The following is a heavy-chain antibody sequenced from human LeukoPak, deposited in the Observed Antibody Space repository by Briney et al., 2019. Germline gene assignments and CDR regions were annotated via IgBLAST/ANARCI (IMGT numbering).Heavy chain of an antibody. CDR1: GGSISSGSYY. Sequence: SETLSLTCTVSGGSISSGSYYWGWIRQPPGKGLEWIGSIYYSGSTYYNPSLKSRVTISVDTSKNRFSLKLSSVTAADTAVYYCASQIAAAGEGWFDPWGQGTLVTVSS. CDR2: IYYSGST. D-gene: IGHD6-13*01. CDR3: ASQIAAAGEGWFDP. V-gene: IGHV4-39*01. J-gene: IGHJ5*02.